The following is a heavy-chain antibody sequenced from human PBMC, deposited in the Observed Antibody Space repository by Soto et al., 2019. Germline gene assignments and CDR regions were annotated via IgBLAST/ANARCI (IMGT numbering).Heavy chain of an antibody. V-gene: IGHV1-69*08. CDR3: ARDFPNGGFDY. CDR2: IIPILGIA. J-gene: IGHJ4*02. Sequence: QVQLVQSGAEVKKPGSSVKVSCKASGGTFSSYTISWVRQAPGQGLEWMGRIIPILGIANYAQKFQGRVTITADKSTSTAYMELSSLRSEDTAVYYCARDFPNGGFDYWGQGTLVTVSS. D-gene: IGHD1-1*01. CDR1: GGTFSSYT.